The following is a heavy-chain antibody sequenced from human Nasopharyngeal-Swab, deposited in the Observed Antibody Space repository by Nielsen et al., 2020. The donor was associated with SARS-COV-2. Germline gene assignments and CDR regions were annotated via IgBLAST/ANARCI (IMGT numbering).Heavy chain of an antibody. Sequence: KVSCKGSGYSFTSYWIAWVRQMPGKGPEWMGIIYPRDSDTSYTPSFQGQVTISADKSISTAYLQWSSLKASDTAMYYCVRPEGVATSFKYYFQYGMDVWGQGTMVTVPS. D-gene: IGHD5-12*01. CDR1: GYSFTSYW. CDR2: IYPRDSDT. J-gene: IGHJ6*02. CDR3: VRPEGVATSFKYYFQYGMDV. V-gene: IGHV5-51*01.